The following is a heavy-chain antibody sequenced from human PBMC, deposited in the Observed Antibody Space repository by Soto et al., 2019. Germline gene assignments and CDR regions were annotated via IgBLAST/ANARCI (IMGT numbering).Heavy chain of an antibody. V-gene: IGHV3-30-3*01. CDR2: ISYDGSNK. D-gene: IGHD6-19*01. J-gene: IGHJ4*02. Sequence: GTRRLSWAAAGFSFSSYAMHWVRQAPGKGLEWVAVISYDGSNKYYADSVKGRFTISRENSKNTLYLQMNSLRAEDTDVYYCARDSSGCLDYWGQGTLVTVSS. CDR3: ARDSSGCLDY. CDR1: GFSFSSYA.